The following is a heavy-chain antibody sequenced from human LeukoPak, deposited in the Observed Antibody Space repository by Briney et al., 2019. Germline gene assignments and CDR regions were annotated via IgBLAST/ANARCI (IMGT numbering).Heavy chain of an antibody. V-gene: IGHV3-43*01. J-gene: IGHJ4*02. CDR2: ISWDGGST. D-gene: IGHD5-24*01. Sequence: GGSLRLSCAASGFTFDDYAMHWVRQAPGKGLEWVSLISWDGGSTYYADSVKGRFTISRDNSKNSLYLQMNSLRTEDTALYYCAKGLEMATMEGGIDYWGQGTLVTVSS. CDR1: GFTFDDYA. CDR3: AKGLEMATMEGGIDY.